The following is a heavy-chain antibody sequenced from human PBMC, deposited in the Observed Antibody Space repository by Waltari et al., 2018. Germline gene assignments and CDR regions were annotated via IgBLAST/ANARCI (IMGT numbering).Heavy chain of an antibody. CDR3: ARMSLRFYSDD. D-gene: IGHD2-21*01. CDR1: GYTFTNSY. V-gene: IGHV1-46*01. J-gene: IGHJ4*02. Sequence: QVQLVQSGAEVKTPGASVKVSCKTSGYTFTNSYIHWVRQAPGQGLEWQWIINPSGGSTTEEEKCRCKVTRTSDMSTGTVFMDLSSLGSEYTAMYYCARMSLRFYSDDWGQGTLVTVSS. CDR2: INPSGGST.